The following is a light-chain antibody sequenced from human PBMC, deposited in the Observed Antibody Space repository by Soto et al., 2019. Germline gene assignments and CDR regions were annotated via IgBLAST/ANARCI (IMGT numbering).Light chain of an antibody. CDR3: QRYNSYSGT. V-gene: IGKV1-5*01. CDR1: QSISSW. Sequence: DIQMTQSPSTLSASVGDRVTITCRASQSISSWLAWYQQKPGKAPKLLIYDASSLESGVPSRFSGSGSGTEFTLTISSLQPDDFATYYCQRYNSYSGTLGQGTKVNIK. J-gene: IGKJ1*01. CDR2: DAS.